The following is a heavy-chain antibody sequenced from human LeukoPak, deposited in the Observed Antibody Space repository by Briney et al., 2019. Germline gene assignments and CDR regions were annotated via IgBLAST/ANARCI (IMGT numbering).Heavy chain of an antibody. D-gene: IGHD6-6*01. CDR1: GFTFSDYR. J-gene: IGHJ4*02. Sequence: PGGSLRLSCTASGFTFSDYRMTWVRPAPGKGPEWVSNIKQNGSQKYYVDSVRGRFTISRDNAKNSLFLQMNGLRAEDTAVYYCGRRGGSSSRRSPIDYWGQGTLVTVSS. CDR3: GRRGGSSSRRSPIDY. CDR2: IKQNGSQK. V-gene: IGHV3-7*01.